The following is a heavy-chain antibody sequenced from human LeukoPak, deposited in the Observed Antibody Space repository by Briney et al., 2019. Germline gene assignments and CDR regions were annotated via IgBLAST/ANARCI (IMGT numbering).Heavy chain of an antibody. CDR1: AFTFSNFW. CDR3: AKDRGYDFWSGYSSQNNWFDP. J-gene: IGHJ5*02. D-gene: IGHD3-3*01. V-gene: IGHV3-23*01. CDR2: ISGSGGST. Sequence: GGSLRLSCAASAFTFSNFWVSWVRQAPGKGLEWVSAISGSGGSTYYADSVKGRFTISRDNSKNTLYLQMNSLRAEDTAVYYCAKDRGYDFWSGYSSQNNWFDPWGQGTLVTVSS.